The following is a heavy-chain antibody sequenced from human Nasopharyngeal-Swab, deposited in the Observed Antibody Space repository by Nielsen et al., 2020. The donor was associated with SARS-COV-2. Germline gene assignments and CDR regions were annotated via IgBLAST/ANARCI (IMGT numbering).Heavy chain of an antibody. V-gene: IGHV3-53*04. CDR2: IYSGGST. J-gene: IGHJ6*02. CDR3: ERKGPHYYYYGMDV. CDR1: GFTVSSNY. Sequence: GESLKISCAASGFTVSSNYMSWVRQAPGKGLEWVSVIYSGGSTYYADSVKGRFTISRHNYKNTMYLQMNSMRAEDTDVYYCERKGPHYYYYGMDVWGQGTTVTVSS.